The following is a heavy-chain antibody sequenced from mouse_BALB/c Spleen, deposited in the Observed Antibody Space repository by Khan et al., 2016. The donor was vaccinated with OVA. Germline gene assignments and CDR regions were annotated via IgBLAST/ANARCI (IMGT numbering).Heavy chain of an antibody. Sequence: QVQLKQSGPELVRPGVSVKISCKGSGYIFTDYAMYWVKQSHAESLEWIGLISTYSGNTNYNQKFKGKATLNVDKSSTTAYMELARLTSEDSAIYYCARPAYDGYYDYWGQGTTLTVSS. D-gene: IGHD2-3*01. J-gene: IGHJ2*01. CDR1: GYIFTDYA. CDR2: ISTYSGNT. CDR3: ARPAYDGYYDY. V-gene: IGHV1S137*01.